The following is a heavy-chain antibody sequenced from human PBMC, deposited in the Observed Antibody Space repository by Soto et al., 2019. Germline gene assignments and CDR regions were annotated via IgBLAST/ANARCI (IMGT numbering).Heavy chain of an antibody. J-gene: IGHJ4*02. CDR3: AHRPGYLSGYNYYFDY. CDR1: GFSLSTSGVG. V-gene: IGHV2-5*02. D-gene: IGHD3-22*01. CDR2: IYWDDDK. Sequence: QITLKESGPTLVKPTQTLTLTCTFSGFSLSTSGVGVGWIRQPPGKALEWLALIYWDDDKRYSPSLKSRLTITKDTSKNQVVLTMTNMDPVDTATYYCAHRPGYLSGYNYYFDYWGQGTLATVSS.